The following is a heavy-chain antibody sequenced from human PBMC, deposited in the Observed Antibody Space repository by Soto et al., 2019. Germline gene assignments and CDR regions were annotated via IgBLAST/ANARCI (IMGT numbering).Heavy chain of an antibody. Sequence: SETLSLTCTVSGGSISSYYWSWIRQPPGKGLEWIGYIYYSGSTNYNPSLKSRVTISVDTSKNQFSLKLSSVTAADTAVYYCARGHDILTPGLFDPWGQGTLVTVSS. D-gene: IGHD3-9*01. V-gene: IGHV4-59*01. CDR3: ARGHDILTPGLFDP. J-gene: IGHJ5*02. CDR1: GGSISSYY. CDR2: IYYSGST.